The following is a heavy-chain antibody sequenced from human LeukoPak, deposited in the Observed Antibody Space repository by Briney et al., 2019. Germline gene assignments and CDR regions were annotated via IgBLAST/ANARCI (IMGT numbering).Heavy chain of an antibody. D-gene: IGHD2-21*01. J-gene: IGHJ4*02. CDR1: GFTFSGSA. CDR3: TKFSGDWN. Sequence: GGSLRLSCSASGFTFSGSAMSWVRQAPGKGLEWVSAISDTAGSTYYADSVKGRFTISRDNSKNTPYLQMNSLRAEDTAVYYCTKFSGDWNWGQGTLVTVSS. V-gene: IGHV3-23*01. CDR2: ISDTAGST.